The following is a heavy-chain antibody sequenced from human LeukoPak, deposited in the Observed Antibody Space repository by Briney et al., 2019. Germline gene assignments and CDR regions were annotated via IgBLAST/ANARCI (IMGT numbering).Heavy chain of an antibody. D-gene: IGHD3-10*01. CDR1: GGSISSYY. CDR2: IYYSGST. CDR3: ARVEEGYGSGRRENYYYYYMDV. Sequence: ASETLSLTCTVSGGSISSYYWSWIRQPPGKGLEWIGYIYYSGSTNYNPSLKSRVTISVDTSKNQFSLKLSSVTAADTAVYYCARVEEGYGSGRRENYYYYYMDVWGKGTTVTISS. V-gene: IGHV4-59*01. J-gene: IGHJ6*03.